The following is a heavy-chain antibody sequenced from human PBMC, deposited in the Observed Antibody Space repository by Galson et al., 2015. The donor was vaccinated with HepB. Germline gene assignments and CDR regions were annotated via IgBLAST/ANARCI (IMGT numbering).Heavy chain of an antibody. CDR2: IWYDGGQK. V-gene: IGHV3-33*01. Sequence: SLRLSCAASGFTFSPYGMHWVRQAPGKGLVWVATIWYDGGQKLYADSVKGRFTISRDDSKNALYLQMDSLRVEDTAVYYCARDNCGGECLDALDIWGQGTMVTGAS. CDR3: ARDNCGGECLDALDI. J-gene: IGHJ3*02. CDR1: GFTFSPYG. D-gene: IGHD2-21*01.